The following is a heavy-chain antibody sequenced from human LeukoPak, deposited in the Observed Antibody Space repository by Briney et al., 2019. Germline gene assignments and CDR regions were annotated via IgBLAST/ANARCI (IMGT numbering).Heavy chain of an antibody. CDR1: GGTFSSYG. CDR3: AREVVAATPDAFDI. CDR2: IIPIFGTA. Sequence: GASVKVSCKASGGTFSSYGISWVRQAPGQGLEWMGGIIPIFGTANYAQKFQGRVTITADKSTSTAYMELSSLRSEDTAVYYCAREVVAATPDAFDIWGQGTMVTVSS. V-gene: IGHV1-69*06. J-gene: IGHJ3*02. D-gene: IGHD2-15*01.